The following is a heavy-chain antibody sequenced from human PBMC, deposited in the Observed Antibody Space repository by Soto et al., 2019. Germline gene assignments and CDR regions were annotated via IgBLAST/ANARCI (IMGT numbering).Heavy chain of an antibody. CDR1: GFTFSSYG. V-gene: IGHV3-33*01. Sequence: QVQLVESGGGVVQPGRSLRLSCAASGFTFSSYGMHWVRQAPGKGLERVAVIWYDGSNKYYADSVKGRFTISRDNSKNTLYLQMNSLRAEDTAVYYCAREDTAMNEYYYGMDVWGQGTTVTVSS. CDR2: IWYDGSNK. J-gene: IGHJ6*02. D-gene: IGHD5-18*01. CDR3: AREDTAMNEYYYGMDV.